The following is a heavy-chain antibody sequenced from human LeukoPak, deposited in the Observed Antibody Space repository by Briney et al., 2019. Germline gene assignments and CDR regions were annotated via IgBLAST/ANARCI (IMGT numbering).Heavy chain of an antibody. D-gene: IGHD2-15*01. Sequence: SETLSLTCTVSGGSISSSSYYWGWIRQSPGKGLEWIGTIYYDGSSYYNPSLKSRVTISVDTSKDQFSLRLRSVTAADTAVYHCARRYCSGGSCPFDPWGQGTLVTVSS. CDR2: IYYDGSS. V-gene: IGHV4-39*01. CDR3: ARRYCSGGSCPFDP. CDR1: GGSISSSSYY. J-gene: IGHJ5*02.